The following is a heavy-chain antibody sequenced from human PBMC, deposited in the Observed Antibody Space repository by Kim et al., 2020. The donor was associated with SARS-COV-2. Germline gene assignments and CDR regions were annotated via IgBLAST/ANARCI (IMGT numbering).Heavy chain of an antibody. CDR2: IKPDGSDK. D-gene: IGHD1-26*01. CDR1: GFTFSSNW. CDR3: VTDLGKTRGH. J-gene: IGHJ4*02. Sequence: GGSLRLSCVVSGFTFSSNWMSWVRQAPGKGLQWVANIKPDGSDKYYVDSVKGRFTISRDNAKNSLYLEMNSLRAEDTAMYYCVTDLGKTRGHWGPGTPVTVSS. V-gene: IGHV3-7*05.